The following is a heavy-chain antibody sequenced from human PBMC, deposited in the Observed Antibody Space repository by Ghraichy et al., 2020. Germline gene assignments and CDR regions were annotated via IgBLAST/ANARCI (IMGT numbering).Heavy chain of an antibody. CDR1: GYRFTNYG. J-gene: IGHJ4*02. CDR3: ARGLHPDSLTGDYFGADY. Sequence: ASVKVSCKASGYRFTNYGISWVRQAPGQGLEWMGWSSVYNGNTNYAQKFQGRVTMTTDTSTDTAYMELKSLKSDDTAVYYCARGLHPDSLTGDYFGADYWGQGTLVTVSS. V-gene: IGHV1-18*01. D-gene: IGHD3-9*01. CDR2: SSVYNGNT.